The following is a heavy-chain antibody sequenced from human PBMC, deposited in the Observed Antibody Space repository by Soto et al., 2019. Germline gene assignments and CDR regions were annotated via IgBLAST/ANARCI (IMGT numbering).Heavy chain of an antibody. Sequence: GASVKVSCKTSEYTFTDNYIYRIRQAPGQGLEWMGWLNPNSGATDFAQRFQGRVTLTSDTSISRAYMELNRLTSDDTAVFYCARQSCGSISCFDDYWGPVTLVTVSS. CDR1: EYTFTDNY. D-gene: IGHD2-2*01. CDR3: ARQSCGSISCFDDY. V-gene: IGHV1-2*02. CDR2: LNPNSGAT. J-gene: IGHJ4*02.